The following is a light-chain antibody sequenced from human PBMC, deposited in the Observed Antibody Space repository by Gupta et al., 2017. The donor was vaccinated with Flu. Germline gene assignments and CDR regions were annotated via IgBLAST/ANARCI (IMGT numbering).Light chain of an antibody. V-gene: IGKV2-30*02. CDR3: MEGTHSHT. CDR2: EIS. J-gene: IGKJ2*01. CDR1: QNLIHRNENAF. Sequence: ISVRSSQNLIHRNENAFMRWFQQTRDQSPRSIQYEISNLASGLPDRCSGRVAGTDFPMIISRVEAEDVEVYCCMEGTHSHTFGQGAKLEIK.